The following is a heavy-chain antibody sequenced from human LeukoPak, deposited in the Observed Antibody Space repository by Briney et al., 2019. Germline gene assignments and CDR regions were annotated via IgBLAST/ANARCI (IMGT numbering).Heavy chain of an antibody. CDR3: AKYGLGSGIQVWGDFGMDV. CDR1: GFTFSSYG. D-gene: IGHD5-18*01. Sequence: PGGSLRLSCAASGFTFSSYGMSWVRQAPGKGLEWVSAISGSGGSTYYADSVKGRFTISRDNSKNTLYLQMNSLRAEDTAVYYCAKYGLGSGIQVWGDFGMDVWAKGPRSPSP. CDR2: ISGSGGST. J-gene: IGHJ6*02. V-gene: IGHV3-23*01.